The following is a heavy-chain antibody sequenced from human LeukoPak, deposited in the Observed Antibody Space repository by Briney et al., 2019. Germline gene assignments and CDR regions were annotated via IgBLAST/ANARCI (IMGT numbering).Heavy chain of an antibody. D-gene: IGHD2-15*01. CDR1: GFTFSSYA. CDR3: AREDCSGGSCYSAGYYYYGMDV. J-gene: IGHJ6*02. Sequence: PGRSLRLSCAASGFTFSSYAMHWVRQAPGKGLEWVAVISYDGSNKYYADSVKGRFTISRDNSKNTLYLQMNSLRAEDTAVYYCAREDCSGGSCYSAGYYYYGMDVWGQGTTVIVSS. V-gene: IGHV3-30*04. CDR2: ISYDGSNK.